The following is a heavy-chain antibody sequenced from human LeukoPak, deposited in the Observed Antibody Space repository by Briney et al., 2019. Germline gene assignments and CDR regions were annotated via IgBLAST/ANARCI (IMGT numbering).Heavy chain of an antibody. D-gene: IGHD3-16*02. Sequence: SETLSLTCTVSGGSISSGGYYWSWIRQPPGKGLEWIGYIYYSGSTYYNPSLKSRVTISVDTSKNQFSLKLSPVTAADTAVYYCARVPHTFGGVIGMGDYYYYMDVWGKGTTVTVSS. CDR2: IYYSGST. J-gene: IGHJ6*03. CDR3: ARVPHTFGGVIGMGDYYYYMDV. CDR1: GGSISSGGYY. V-gene: IGHV4-31*03.